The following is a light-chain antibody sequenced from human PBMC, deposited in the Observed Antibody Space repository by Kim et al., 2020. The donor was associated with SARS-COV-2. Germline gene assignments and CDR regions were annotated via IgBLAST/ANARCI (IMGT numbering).Light chain of an antibody. CDR3: LQVNSYPHT. CDR2: AAS. V-gene: IGKV1-9*01. CDR1: QGIASY. Sequence: IQLTQSPPSLSASIGDSVTITCRASQGIASYLAWYQQKPGKAPELLIYAASTLQSGVPSRFSGSGSGTDFTLTITSPQPDDSATYYCLQVNSYPHTFGRGTKLEI. J-gene: IGKJ2*01.